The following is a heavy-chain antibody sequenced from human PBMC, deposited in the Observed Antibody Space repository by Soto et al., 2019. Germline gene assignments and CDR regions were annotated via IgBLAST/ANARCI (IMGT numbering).Heavy chain of an antibody. CDR2: ISWNSGSI. CDR3: AKDWGAVDGAFDI. V-gene: IGHV3-9*01. CDR1: GFTFDDYA. J-gene: IGHJ3*02. D-gene: IGHD6-19*01. Sequence: PGGSLRLSCAASGFTFDDYAMHWVRQAPGKGLEWVSGISWNSGSIGYADSVKGRFTISRDNAKNSLYLQMNSLRAEDTALYYCAKDWGAVDGAFDIWGQGTMVTVSS.